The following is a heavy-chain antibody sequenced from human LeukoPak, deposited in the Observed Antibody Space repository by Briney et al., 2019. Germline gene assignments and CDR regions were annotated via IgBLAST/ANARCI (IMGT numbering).Heavy chain of an antibody. D-gene: IGHD3-3*01. J-gene: IGHJ4*02. CDR3: AVGITILGVAASFDF. V-gene: IGHV4-34*01. CDR2: IDHRGTA. CDR1: GASYNAYY. Sequence: SETLPLTCAVYGASYNAYYWSWIRQPPGKGLEWIGDIDHRGTATYNPSLKSRLTISADASKNQFSLKLNSVTDADTAVYYCAVGITILGVAASFDFWGQGNLVIVSS.